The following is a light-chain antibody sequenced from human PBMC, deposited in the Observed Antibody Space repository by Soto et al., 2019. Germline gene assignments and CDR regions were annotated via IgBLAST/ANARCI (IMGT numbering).Light chain of an antibody. Sequence: DIQMTQSPSTLSASVGETVTITCRASQPILKWLAWYQLRPGNAPKLLVYGASTLESGVPPRFIGGGSGTDFFLTLSRLQPEDSATYYSQQYRHNWTFGQGTKVQI. CDR3: QQYRHNWT. CDR1: QPILKW. J-gene: IGKJ1*01. CDR2: GAS. V-gene: IGKV1-5*03.